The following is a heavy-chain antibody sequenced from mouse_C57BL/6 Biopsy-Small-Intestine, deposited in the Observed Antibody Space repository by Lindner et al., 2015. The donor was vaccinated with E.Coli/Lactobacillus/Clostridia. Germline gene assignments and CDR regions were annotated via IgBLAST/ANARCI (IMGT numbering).Heavy chain of an antibody. J-gene: IGHJ1*03. CDR1: GYTFTDYW. CDR2: ILPGNIIT. Sequence: VQLQESGGELMKPGASVKISCKATGYTFTDYWIEWIKQRPGHGLEWIGEILPGNIITNYNEKFMGKATLTVDQSSTTAYMQLDSLTSEDSGVYHCARSKYFDVWGTGTTVAVSS. V-gene: IGHV1-9*01. CDR3: ARSKYFDV.